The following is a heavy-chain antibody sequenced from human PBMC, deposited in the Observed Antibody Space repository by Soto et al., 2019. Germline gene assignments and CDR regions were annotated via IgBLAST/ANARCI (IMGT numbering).Heavy chain of an antibody. CDR2: VTGRASST. CDR3: AKHLPSERNRRVGADAFHI. V-gene: IGHV3-23*01. J-gene: IGHJ3*02. D-gene: IGHD3-16*01. Sequence: EVRLLESGGGLVQPGGSLRLSCFASGFTFPNYAMSWVRQAPGKGLEWVSVVTGRASSTYYADSVEGRFTISRDNSRNTLFLQMNSLGAEDTAVYYCAKHLPSERNRRVGADAFHIWGQGTMLTVSS. CDR1: GFTFPNYA.